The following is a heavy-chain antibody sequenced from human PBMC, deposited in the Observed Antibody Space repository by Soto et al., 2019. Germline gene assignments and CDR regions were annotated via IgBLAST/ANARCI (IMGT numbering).Heavy chain of an antibody. CDR2: ISYDGSNK. CDR3: AKDVPWFDP. Sequence: QVQLVESGGGGVQPGRSLRLSCAASGFTCSSYGMHWVRKSPGRGLEWVEVISYDGSNKYYADSVKGRFTISRDNSKNTLYLQMNSLRAEDTAVYYCAKDVPWFDPWGQGTLVTVSS. V-gene: IGHV3-30*18. J-gene: IGHJ5*02. CDR1: GFTCSSYG. D-gene: IGHD3-10*02.